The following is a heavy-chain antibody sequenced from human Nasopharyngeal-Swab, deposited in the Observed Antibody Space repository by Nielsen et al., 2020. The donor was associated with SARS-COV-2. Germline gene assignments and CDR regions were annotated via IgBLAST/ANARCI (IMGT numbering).Heavy chain of an antibody. D-gene: IGHD3-3*01. V-gene: IGHV6-1*01. CDR3: ARDVTIFGVVIFYGMDV. Sequence: WIRQSPSRGLEWLGRTYYRSKWYNDYAVSVKSRITINPDTSKNQFSLQLNSVTPEDTAVYCCARDVTIFGVVIFYGMDVWGQGTTVTVSS. J-gene: IGHJ6*02. CDR2: TYYRSKWYN.